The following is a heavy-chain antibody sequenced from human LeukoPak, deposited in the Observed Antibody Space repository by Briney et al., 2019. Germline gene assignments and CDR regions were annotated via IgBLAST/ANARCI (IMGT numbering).Heavy chain of an antibody. V-gene: IGHV1-18*01. CDR1: GYTFTSYG. D-gene: IGHD4-17*01. J-gene: IGHJ6*02. Sequence: SVKVSCKASGYTFTSYGISWVRQAPGQGLEWMGWISAYNGNTNYAQKLQGRVTMTRDTSISTAYMELSRLRSDDTAVYYCARDTVTPAIYYYYYGMDVWGQGTTVTVSS. CDR2: ISAYNGNT. CDR3: ARDTVTPAIYYYYYGMDV.